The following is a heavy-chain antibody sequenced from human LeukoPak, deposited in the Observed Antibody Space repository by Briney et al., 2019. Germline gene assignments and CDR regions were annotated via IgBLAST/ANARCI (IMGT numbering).Heavy chain of an antibody. D-gene: IGHD3-3*01. V-gene: IGHV4-34*01. Sequence: SETLSLTCAVYGGSFSGYYWSWIRQPPGKGLEWIGEINHSGSTNYNPSLKSRVTTSVDTSKNQFSLKLSSVTAADTAVYYCARGGDFWSGYYTRGMGDFDYWGQGTLVTVSS. J-gene: IGHJ4*02. CDR2: INHSGST. CDR3: ARGGDFWSGYYTRGMGDFDY. CDR1: GGSFSGYY.